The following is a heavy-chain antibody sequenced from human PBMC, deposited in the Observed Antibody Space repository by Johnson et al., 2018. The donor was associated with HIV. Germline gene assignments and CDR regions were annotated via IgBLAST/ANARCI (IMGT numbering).Heavy chain of an antibody. CDR2: INGDGSRL. Sequence: VQLVESGGGLIQPGGSLRLSCAASGFTVSSKYMSWVRQAPGKGLVWVSRINGDGSRLTYADSVKGRFTIARDNAKNTLYLELKSLRSEDTAVYYWARTSCSGARCLGYDPFDVWGQGAMVTVSS. CDR1: GFTVSSKY. D-gene: IGHD2-15*01. V-gene: IGHV3-74*02. CDR3: ARTSCSGARCLGYDPFDV. J-gene: IGHJ3*01.